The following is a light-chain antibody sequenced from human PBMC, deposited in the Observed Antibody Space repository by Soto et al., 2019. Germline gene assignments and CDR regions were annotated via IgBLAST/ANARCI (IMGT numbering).Light chain of an antibody. CDR1: QSVSSIF. CDR3: QQYDNSPWT. J-gene: IGKJ1*01. Sequence: EIVLTQSPGTLSLSPGERATLSCRASQSVSSIFLAWYQQKPGQAPRLLIYGASSRATGIPDRFSGSGSGTAFTLTISRLEPEDFAVYYCQQYDNSPWTFGQGTKVEIK. V-gene: IGKV3-20*01. CDR2: GAS.